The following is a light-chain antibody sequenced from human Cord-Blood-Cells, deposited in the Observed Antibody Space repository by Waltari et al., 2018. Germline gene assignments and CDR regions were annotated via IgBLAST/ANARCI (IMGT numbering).Light chain of an antibody. V-gene: IGLV2-14*01. CDR1: SSDGGGYNY. Sequence: QSALPQPASVSGSPGQSITISCTGTSSDGGGYNYVSWYQQHPGKAPKLMIYEVSNRPSGVSNRFSGSKSGNTASLTISGLQAEEEADYYCSSYTSSSTVVFGGGTKLTVL. CDR3: SSYTSSSTVV. CDR2: EVS. J-gene: IGLJ2*01.